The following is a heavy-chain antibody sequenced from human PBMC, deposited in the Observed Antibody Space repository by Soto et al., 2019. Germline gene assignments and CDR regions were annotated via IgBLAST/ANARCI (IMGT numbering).Heavy chain of an antibody. V-gene: IGHV1-69*13. CDR2: IIPIFGTA. Sequence: ASVKVSCKASGGSFSSYAISWVRQAPGQGLEWMGGIIPIFGTANYAQKFQGRVTITADESTSTAYMELSSLRSEDTAVYYCARDFRYGYYYDSSGYYDPDYFDYWGQGTLVTVSS. CDR3: ARDFRYGYYYDSSGYYDPDYFDY. D-gene: IGHD3-22*01. CDR1: GGSFSSYA. J-gene: IGHJ4*02.